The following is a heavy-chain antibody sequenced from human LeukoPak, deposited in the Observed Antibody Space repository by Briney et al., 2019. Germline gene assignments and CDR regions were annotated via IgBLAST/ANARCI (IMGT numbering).Heavy chain of an antibody. CDR3: AKDRVVVVPAAILAENYFDY. D-gene: IGHD2-2*02. CDR1: GFTFSSYA. Sequence: PGGSLRLSCAASGFTFSSYAMSWVRQAPGKGLEWVSAISGSGGSTYYADSVKGRFTISRDNSKNTLYLQMNSLRAEDTAVYYCAKDRVVVVPAAILAENYFDYWGQGTLVTVSS. V-gene: IGHV3-23*01. CDR2: ISGSGGST. J-gene: IGHJ4*02.